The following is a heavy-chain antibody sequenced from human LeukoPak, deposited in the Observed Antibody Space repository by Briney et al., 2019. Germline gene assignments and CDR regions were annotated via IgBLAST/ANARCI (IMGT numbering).Heavy chain of an antibody. CDR1: GGSISSYY. CDR2: IYYSGST. J-gene: IGHJ4*02. V-gene: IGHV4-59*01. D-gene: IGHD4-17*01. CDR3: ARGDYGDAPVDY. Sequence: PSETLSLTCTVSGGSISSYYWSWIRQPPGKGLEWIGYIYYSGSTNYNPSLKSRVTISVDTSKNQFSLKLSSVTAADTAVYYCARGDYGDAPVDYWGQGTLVTVS.